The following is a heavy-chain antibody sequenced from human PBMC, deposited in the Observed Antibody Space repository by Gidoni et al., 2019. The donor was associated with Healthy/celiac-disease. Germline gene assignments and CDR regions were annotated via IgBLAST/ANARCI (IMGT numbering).Heavy chain of an antibody. CDR3: ARGAARGVPPVGY. J-gene: IGHJ4*02. CDR2: IYYSGST. V-gene: IGHV4-59*01. Sequence: QVQLQESGPGLVKPSETLSLTCTVAGGSISSYYWSWIRQPPGKGLEWIGYIYYSGSTNYNPSLKSRVTISVDTSKNQFSLKLSSVTAADTAVYYCARGAARGVPPVGYWGQGTLVTVSS. CDR1: GGSISSYY. D-gene: IGHD3-10*01.